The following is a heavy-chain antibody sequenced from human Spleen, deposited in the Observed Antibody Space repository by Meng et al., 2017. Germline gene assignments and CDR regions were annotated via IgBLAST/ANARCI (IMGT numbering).Heavy chain of an antibody. V-gene: IGHV1-2*06. Sequence: SVKVSCLPSRYNFPDYYIHWVRQAPGQGLEWMGRIDPKNGDTHYEQKFQGRVTMTGDTSISTAYMDLRGLRSDDRAVYYCARDEDISAAGKLFGDYWGQGTLVTVSS. J-gene: IGHJ4*02. CDR2: IDPKNGDT. CDR1: RYNFPDYY. D-gene: IGHD6-13*01. CDR3: ARDEDISAAGKLFGDY.